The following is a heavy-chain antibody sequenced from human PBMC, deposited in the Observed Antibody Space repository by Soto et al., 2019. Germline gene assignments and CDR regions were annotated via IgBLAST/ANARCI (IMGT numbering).Heavy chain of an antibody. D-gene: IGHD3-3*01. J-gene: IGHJ5*02. V-gene: IGHV4-31*03. CDR3: AREFADFWSGYQSYWLDP. CDR2: IYYSGST. Sequence: SETLSLTCTVSGGSISSGGYYWSWIRQHPGKGLEWIGYIYYSGSTYYNPSLKSRVTISVDTSKNQFSLKLSSVTAADTAVYYCAREFADFWSGYQSYWLDPWGKGTLVTVSS. CDR1: GGSISSGGYY.